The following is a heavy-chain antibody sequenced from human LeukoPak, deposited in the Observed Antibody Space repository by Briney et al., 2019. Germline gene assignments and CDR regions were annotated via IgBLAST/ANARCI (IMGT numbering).Heavy chain of an antibody. D-gene: IGHD2-15*01. Sequence: ASVKVSCKTSGYTFTTYVIHWVRQAPGQGLESLGWINTANGDTEYSQRFQGRVTFARDTSASTVYTELNSLKSEDTAMFYCARDRCSGGICYSSLVYWGQGTLVTVSS. CDR3: ARDRCSGGICYSSLVY. V-gene: IGHV1-3*04. CDR2: INTANGDT. J-gene: IGHJ4*02. CDR1: GYTFTTYV.